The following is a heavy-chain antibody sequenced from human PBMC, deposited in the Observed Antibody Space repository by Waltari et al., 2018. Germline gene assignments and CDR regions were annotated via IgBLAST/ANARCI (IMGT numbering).Heavy chain of an antibody. J-gene: IGHJ4*02. D-gene: IGHD6-13*01. CDR2: ISGSGGSR. CDR3: AKDLDLIGRSRFDY. V-gene: IGHV3-23*01. CDR1: GFTFSSYA. Sequence: EVQLLESGGGLVQPGGSLRLSCAASGFTFSSYAMSWVRQAPGKGLEWVSAISGSGGSRYYADSVKGRFTISRDNSKNTRYRQMNSLRAEDTAVYYCAKDLDLIGRSRFDYWGQGTLVTVSS.